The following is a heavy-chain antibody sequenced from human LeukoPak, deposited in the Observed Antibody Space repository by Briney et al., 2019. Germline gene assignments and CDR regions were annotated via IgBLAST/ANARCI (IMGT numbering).Heavy chain of an antibody. Sequence: GGSLRLSCAAPGFTFSSYWMSWVRQAPGKGLEWVANIKQDGSEKYYVDSVKGRFTISRDNAKNSLYLQMNSLRAEDTAVYYCARPDSSGWYNWFDPWGQGTLVTVSS. J-gene: IGHJ5*02. CDR1: GFTFSSYW. CDR3: ARPDSSGWYNWFDP. CDR2: IKQDGSEK. V-gene: IGHV3-7*04. D-gene: IGHD6-19*01.